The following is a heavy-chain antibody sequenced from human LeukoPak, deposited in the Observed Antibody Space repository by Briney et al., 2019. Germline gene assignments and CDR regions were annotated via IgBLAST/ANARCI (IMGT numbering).Heavy chain of an antibody. CDR3: ARRNTAIVNDY. Sequence: GSLRLSCAASGFTFSNYDMSWFRQAPGRGLEWVSTISGSGGSTYYADAVKGRFTISRDNSKNTLYLQVNSLRAEDTAIHYCARRNTAIVNDYWGQGTLVTVSS. CDR1: GFTFSNYD. V-gene: IGHV3-23*01. CDR2: ISGSGGST. D-gene: IGHD5-18*01. J-gene: IGHJ4*02.